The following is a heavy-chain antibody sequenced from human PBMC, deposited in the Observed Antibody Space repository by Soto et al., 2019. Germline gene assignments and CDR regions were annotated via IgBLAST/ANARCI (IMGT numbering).Heavy chain of an antibody. Sequence: QVQLVQSGAEVKKPGASVKVSCKASGYTFTSYEINWVRQATGQGLEWMGWMNPNSGDTGYAQKFRGRVTMTRNTSINTAYMELTSLKSEDTAVYYCARGQSGYSSGWSPNDYWGQGTLVTVSS. CDR2: MNPNSGDT. CDR3: ARGQSGYSSGWSPNDY. J-gene: IGHJ4*02. CDR1: GYTFTSYE. V-gene: IGHV1-8*01. D-gene: IGHD6-19*01.